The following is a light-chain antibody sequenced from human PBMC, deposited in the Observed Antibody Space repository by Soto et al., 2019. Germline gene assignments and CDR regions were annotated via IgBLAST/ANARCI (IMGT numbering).Light chain of an antibody. Sequence: EIVLTQSPGTLSLSPGERATLSCRASQSVSSSYLAWYQQKPGQAPRLLIYGASSRATGIPDRFSGSGSGTDFPLTISRLEPEDFAVYYCQQYSSSPVFTFGQGTKREIK. V-gene: IGKV3-20*01. CDR1: QSVSSSY. CDR3: QQYSSSPVFT. CDR2: GAS. J-gene: IGKJ2*01.